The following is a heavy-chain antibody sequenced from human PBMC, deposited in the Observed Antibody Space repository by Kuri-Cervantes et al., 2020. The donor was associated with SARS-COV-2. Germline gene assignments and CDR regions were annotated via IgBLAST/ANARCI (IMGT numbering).Heavy chain of an antibody. CDR1: GFSFRAYA. D-gene: IGHD1-26*01. J-gene: IGHJ4*02. CDR3: TRESYHQNVGFDY. V-gene: IGHV3-30-3*01. CDR2: ISFDGNSE. Sequence: LSLTCAASGFSFRAYAMHWVRQAPGKGLEWVAVISFDGNSEDYADSVKGRFTISRDNSQNTAYLQMNSLRAEDTAMYYCTRESYHQNVGFDYWGQGTLVTVSS.